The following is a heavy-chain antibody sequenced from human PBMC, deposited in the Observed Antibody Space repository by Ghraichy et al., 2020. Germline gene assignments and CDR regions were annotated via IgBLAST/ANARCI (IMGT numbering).Heavy chain of an antibody. V-gene: IGHV3-7*01. CDR1: GFTFSTYW. J-gene: IGHJ4*02. CDR3: AGGSGFLIEN. CDR2: IKQDGSEK. D-gene: IGHD6-19*01. Sequence: GGSLRLSCAASGFTFSTYWMNWVRQAPGKGLEWVANIKQDGSEKNYVDSVKGQFTISRDNAKNTLYLQMDRLRVEDTAVFHCAGGSGFLIENWGQGTPVTVSS.